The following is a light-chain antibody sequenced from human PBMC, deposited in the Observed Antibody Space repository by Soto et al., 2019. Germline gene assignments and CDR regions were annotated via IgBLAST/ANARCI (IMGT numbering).Light chain of an antibody. CDR1: SSDVGGYNY. V-gene: IGLV2-14*01. Sequence: QSALTQPASVSGSPGQSITISCTGTSSDVGGYNYVSWYQQHPGKAPKLMIYDVSNRPSGVSNRFSSSKSGNTASLTISGLQAEDEADYYCSSYTSSSPLVFGTGTKVTVL. CDR2: DVS. CDR3: SSYTSSSPLV. J-gene: IGLJ1*01.